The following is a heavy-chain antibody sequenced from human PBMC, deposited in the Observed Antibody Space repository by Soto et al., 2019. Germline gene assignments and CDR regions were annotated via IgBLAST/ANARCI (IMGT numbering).Heavy chain of an antibody. Sequence: EVQLLESGGGLVQPGGSLRLSCAASGFTCSFCAMNWVRQAPGKGLEWVSSIRGSGGDTYYADSVKGRFTISRDYSKNTLHLQMNSLRVEDPAVYYCAKGHSDSYDYFDYWGQGTLVTVSS. CDR3: AKGHSDSYDYFDY. J-gene: IGHJ4*02. CDR1: GFTCSFCA. V-gene: IGHV3-23*01. D-gene: IGHD3-22*01. CDR2: IRGSGGDT.